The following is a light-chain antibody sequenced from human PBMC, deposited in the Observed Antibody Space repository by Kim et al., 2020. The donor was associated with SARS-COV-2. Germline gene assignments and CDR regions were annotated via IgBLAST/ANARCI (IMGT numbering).Light chain of an antibody. CDR3: SSYTSSSTLYV. V-gene: IGLV2-14*03. CDR2: DVS. J-gene: IGLJ1*01. CDR1: SSDVGGYNY. Sequence: QSITISCTGTSSDVGGYNYVSWYQQHPGKAPKLMIYDVSNRPSGVSNRFSGSKSGNTASLTISGPQAEDEADYYCSSYTSSSTLYVFGTGTKVTVL.